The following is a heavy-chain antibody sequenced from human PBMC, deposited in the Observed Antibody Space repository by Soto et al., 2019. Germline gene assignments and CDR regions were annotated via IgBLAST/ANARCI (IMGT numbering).Heavy chain of an antibody. Sequence: SETLSLTCAVYGGSFSGYYWSWIRQPPGKGLEWIGEINHSGSTNYNPSLKSRVTISVDTSKNQFSLKLSSVTAADTAVYYCASAGVTMVRGAPYRPDSFDPWGQGTLVTVSS. CDR3: ASAGVTMVRGAPYRPDSFDP. CDR2: INHSGST. CDR1: GGSFSGYY. V-gene: IGHV4-34*01. D-gene: IGHD3-10*01. J-gene: IGHJ5*02.